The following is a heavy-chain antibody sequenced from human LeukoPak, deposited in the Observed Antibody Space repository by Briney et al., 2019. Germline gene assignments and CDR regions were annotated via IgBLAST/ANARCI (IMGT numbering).Heavy chain of an antibody. D-gene: IGHD5-12*01. CDR3: ARAGYSGYELFDY. Sequence: ASVKVSCKASGYTFTSYDINWVRQAPGQGLEWMGWMNPNSGNTVYAQKFQGRVTITRNTSISTAYMELSSLRSEDTAVYYCARAGYSGYELFDYWGQGTLVTVSS. CDR2: MNPNSGNT. V-gene: IGHV1-8*01. J-gene: IGHJ4*02. CDR1: GYTFTSYD.